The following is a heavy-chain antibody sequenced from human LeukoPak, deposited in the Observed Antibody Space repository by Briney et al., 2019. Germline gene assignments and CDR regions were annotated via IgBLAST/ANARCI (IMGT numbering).Heavy chain of an antibody. CDR2: IYDSGST. CDR1: GGSISSYY. D-gene: IGHD6-13*01. V-gene: IGHV4-59*08. CDR3: ATRDSSSLKVDY. Sequence: SETLSLTCTVSGGSISSYYWSWIRQPPGKGLEWIGYIYDSGSTNYNPSLKSRVTTSVDTSKNQFSLKLSSVTAADTAVYYCATRDSSSLKVDYWGQGTLVTVSS. J-gene: IGHJ4*02.